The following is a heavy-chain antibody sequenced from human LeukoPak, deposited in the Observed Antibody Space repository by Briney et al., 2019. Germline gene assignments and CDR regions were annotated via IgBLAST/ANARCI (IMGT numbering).Heavy chain of an antibody. CDR2: FDPEDGET. J-gene: IGHJ4*02. CDR3: AKDMDTPMAPFDY. CDR1: GYTLTELS. D-gene: IGHD5-18*01. V-gene: IGHV1-24*01. Sequence: GASVKVSCKVSGYTLTELSMHWVRQAPGKGHEWMGGFDPEDGETIYAQKFQGRVTMTEDTSTDTAYMELSSLRAEDTALYYCAKDMDTPMAPFDYWGQGTLVTVSS.